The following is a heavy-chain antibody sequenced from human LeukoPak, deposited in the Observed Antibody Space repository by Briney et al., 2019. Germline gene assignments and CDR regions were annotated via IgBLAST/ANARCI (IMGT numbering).Heavy chain of an antibody. D-gene: IGHD2-15*01. CDR1: GGSISSSNYY. V-gene: IGHV4-39*01. Sequence: PSETLSLTCTVSGGSISSSNYYWGWIRQPPGKGLEWIGSIYYSGSTYYNPSLKSRVTISVDASKNQFSLKLSSVTAADTAVYYCARLDGYCSGGSCYSVGFVDPWGQGTLVTVSS. J-gene: IGHJ5*02. CDR2: IYYSGST. CDR3: ARLDGYCSGGSCYSVGFVDP.